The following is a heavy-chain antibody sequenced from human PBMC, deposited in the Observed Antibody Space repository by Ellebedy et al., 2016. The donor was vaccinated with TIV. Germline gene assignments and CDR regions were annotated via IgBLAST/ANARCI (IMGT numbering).Heavy chain of an antibody. D-gene: IGHD2-15*01. CDR1: GGSFSGYY. V-gene: IGHV4-34*01. CDR2: INHSGST. J-gene: IGHJ6*03. Sequence: SETLSLXCAVYGGSFSGYYWSWIRQPPGKGLEWIGEINHSGSTNYNPSLKSRVTISVDTSKNQFSLKLSSVTAADTAVYYCARLGYCSSGSCYEGYYYYYMDVWGKGTTVTVSS. CDR3: ARLGYCSSGSCYEGYYYYYMDV.